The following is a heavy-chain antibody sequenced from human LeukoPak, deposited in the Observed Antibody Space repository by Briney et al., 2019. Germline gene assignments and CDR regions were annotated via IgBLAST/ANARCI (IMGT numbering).Heavy chain of an antibody. D-gene: IGHD1-14*01. J-gene: IGHJ4*02. CDR3: AKGYPEPS. CDR2: MSNDGRNK. Sequence: GRSLSLSCAVSGFTFSYYGMHWVRPAPGKGLEWVAVMSNDGRNKYYADSVKGRFTISRDNSKNTLYLQMNSLRAEDTAVYYGAKGYPEPSWGQGTLVTVSS. CDR1: GFTFSYYG. V-gene: IGHV3-30*18.